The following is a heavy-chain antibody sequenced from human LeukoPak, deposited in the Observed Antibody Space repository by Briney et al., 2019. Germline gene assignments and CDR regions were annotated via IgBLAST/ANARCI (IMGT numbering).Heavy chain of an antibody. CDR3: ARDRRRDGYKAFDY. CDR1: GFAFSNYG. CDR2: IRHVGSNE. J-gene: IGHJ4*02. Sequence: GGSLRLSCVASGFAFSNYGMHWVRQAPGKGLEWVAFIRHVGSNEYYADSVRGRFAISRDNSKNALYLQMDSLRAEDTAVYYCARDRRRDGYKAFDYWGQGTLVTVSS. D-gene: IGHD5-24*01. V-gene: IGHV3-30*02.